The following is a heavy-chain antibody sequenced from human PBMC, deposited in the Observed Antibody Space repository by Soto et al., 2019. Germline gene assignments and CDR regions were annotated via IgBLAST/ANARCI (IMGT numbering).Heavy chain of an antibody. CDR2: IYPGDSDT. D-gene: IGHD2-15*01. CDR3: ASSYCSGGSCYSDWFDP. J-gene: IGHJ5*02. V-gene: IGHV5-51*01. CDR1: GYSFTSYW. Sequence: GESLKISCKGSGYSFTSYWIGWVRQMPGKGLEWMGIIYPGDSDTRYSPSFQGQVTISADKSISTAYLQWSSLKASDTAMYYCASSYCSGGSCYSDWFDPWGQGTLVTVSS.